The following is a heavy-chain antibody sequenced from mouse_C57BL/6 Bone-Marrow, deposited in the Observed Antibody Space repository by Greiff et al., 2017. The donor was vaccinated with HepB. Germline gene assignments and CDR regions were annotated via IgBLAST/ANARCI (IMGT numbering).Heavy chain of an antibody. Sequence: EVKLMESGGGLVKPGGSLKLSCAASGFTFSSYAMSWVRQTPEKRLEWVATISDGGSYTYYPDNVKGRFTISRDNAKNNLYLQMSHLKSEDTAMYYCARGTRGNSWFAYWGQGTLVTVSA. CDR2: ISDGGSYT. J-gene: IGHJ3*01. CDR3: ARGTRGNSWFAY. CDR1: GFTFSSYA. D-gene: IGHD2-1*01. V-gene: IGHV5-4*03.